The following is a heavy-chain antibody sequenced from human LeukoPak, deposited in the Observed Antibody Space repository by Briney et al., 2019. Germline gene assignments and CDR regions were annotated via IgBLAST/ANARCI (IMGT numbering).Heavy chain of an antibody. CDR1: GYTFTGYY. D-gene: IGHD3-3*01. V-gene: IGHV1-2*02. CDR2: INPNSGGT. J-gene: IGHJ4*02. Sequence: ASVKVSCKASGYTFTGYYMHWVRQAPGQVLEWMGWINPNSGGTNYAQKFQGRVTMTRDTSISTAYMELSRLRSDDTAVCYCARDPTRGYDFWSGYYEGGDYWGQGTLVTVSS. CDR3: ARDPTRGYDFWSGYYEGGDY.